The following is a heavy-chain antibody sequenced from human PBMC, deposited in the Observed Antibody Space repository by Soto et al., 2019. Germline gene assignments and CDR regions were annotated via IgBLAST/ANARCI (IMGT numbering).Heavy chain of an antibody. V-gene: IGHV1-18*04. J-gene: IGHJ3*02. CDR3: ARGGDCGDYGGAFDI. Sequence: QGQLVQSGGEVKKPGASVKVSCRASGYTFTTYGMSWVRQAPGQGLEWLGWISTYNGDTNYAQKVQGRVTLPTDISTRAAYMELRRLRYDDTAVYYCARGGDCGDYGGAFDIWGQGTLVTVSS. CDR2: ISTYNGDT. D-gene: IGHD4-17*01. CDR1: GYTFTTYG.